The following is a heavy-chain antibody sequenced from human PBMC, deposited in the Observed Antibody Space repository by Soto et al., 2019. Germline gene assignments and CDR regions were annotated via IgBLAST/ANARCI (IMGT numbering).Heavy chain of an antibody. CDR3: AIEVVPAAMGDAFDI. CDR1: GFTFSDYY. V-gene: IGHV3-11*01. CDR2: ISSRGSAI. Sequence: QVQLVESGGGLVKPGGSLRLSCAASGFTFSDYYMSWIRQAPGKGLEWVSYISSRGSAIYYAGSVKGRFTISRDNAKNSVFLKMNSLRTEDTAIYYCAIEVVPAAMGDAFDIWGQGTMVTVSS. J-gene: IGHJ3*02. D-gene: IGHD2-2*01.